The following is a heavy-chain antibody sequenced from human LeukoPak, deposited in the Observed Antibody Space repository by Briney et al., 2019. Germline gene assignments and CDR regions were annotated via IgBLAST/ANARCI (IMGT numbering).Heavy chain of an antibody. D-gene: IGHD3-3*01. CDR2: ISYDGKNK. V-gene: IGHV3-30*18. CDR3: AKGLFDFWSGYDHYYYGMDV. Sequence: PGGSLRLSCAASGFIFGTYAMHWARQAPGKGLEWVAVISYDGKNKYYADSVMGRLTITRENSNNTLYLQMNRLRSEDTAVYYCAKGLFDFWSGYDHYYYGMDVWGQGTTVTVSS. J-gene: IGHJ6*02. CDR1: GFIFGTYA.